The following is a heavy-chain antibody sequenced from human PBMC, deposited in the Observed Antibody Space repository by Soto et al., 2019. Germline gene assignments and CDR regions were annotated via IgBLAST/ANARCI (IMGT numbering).Heavy chain of an antibody. V-gene: IGHV3-23*01. J-gene: IGHJ4*02. D-gene: IGHD1-26*01. CDR2: ISGRGGST. CDR3: AKALNSGSYRPTDY. CDR1: GSTFSSYA. Sequence: PGGSLRLSCAASGSTFSSYAMSWVRQAPGKGLEWVSAISGRGGSTYYADSVKGRFTISRDNSKNTLYLQMNSLRAEDTAVYYCAKALNSGSYRPTDYWGQGTLVTVSS.